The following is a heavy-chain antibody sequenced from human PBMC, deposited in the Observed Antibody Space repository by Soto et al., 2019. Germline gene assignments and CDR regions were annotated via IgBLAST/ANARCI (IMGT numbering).Heavy chain of an antibody. CDR2: ISGSGSST. D-gene: IGHD3-10*01. J-gene: IGHJ4*02. Sequence: PGGSLRLSCAASGSTFSSFAMSWVRQAPGKGLEWVSAISGSGSSTYHADSVKGRFTISRDNSKNTLYLQMNSLRAEDTAVYYCAKLPIHYYGSGSYLDSWGQGTLVTVS. V-gene: IGHV3-23*01. CDR1: GSTFSSFA. CDR3: AKLPIHYYGSGSYLDS.